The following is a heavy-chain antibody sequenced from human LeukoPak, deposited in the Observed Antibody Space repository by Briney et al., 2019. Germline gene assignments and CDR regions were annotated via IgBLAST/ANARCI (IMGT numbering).Heavy chain of an antibody. CDR1: GFTFDYSA. D-gene: IGHD3-10*01. CDR3: AKDNGNGWLGEFAFEY. J-gene: IGHJ4*02. CDR2: IGFSTNNV. V-gene: IGHV3-9*01. Sequence: SLGLSCVASGFTFDYSAFHRGRQAPGKGLGWVSGIGFSTNNVDYADSVRGRFTISRDNTKNSLDLQMDSLRAEDTAFYYCAKDNGNGWLGEFAFEYWGQGILVTVSS.